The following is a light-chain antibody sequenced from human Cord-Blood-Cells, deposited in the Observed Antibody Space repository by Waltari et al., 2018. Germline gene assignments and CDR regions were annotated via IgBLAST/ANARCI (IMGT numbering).Light chain of an antibody. CDR1: QSISSW. CDR3: QQYNSYST. V-gene: IGKV1-5*03. J-gene: IGKJ1*01. CDR2: KAS. Sequence: DIEMTQSHSTLSASVGARVTITCRACQSISSWLAWYQQKPGKAPKLLIYKASSLESGVPSRFSGSGSGTEFTLTISSLQPDDFATYYCQQYNSYSTFGQGTKVEIK.